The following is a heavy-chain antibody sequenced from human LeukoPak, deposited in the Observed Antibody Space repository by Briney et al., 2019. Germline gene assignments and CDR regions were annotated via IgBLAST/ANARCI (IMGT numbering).Heavy chain of an antibody. CDR2: ISTDGTST. CDR3: ARVYCTTNTCYHYFDY. Sequence: GGSLRLSCAASGFTFSNHWMHWIRQVPGNGLVWLSRISTDGTSTSYADSVKGRFTISRGNAKNTLYLQMDSLRADDTAVYYCARVYCTTNTCYHYFDYWGQGTQVTVSS. V-gene: IGHV3-74*01. CDR1: GFTFSNHW. D-gene: IGHD2-8*01. J-gene: IGHJ4*02.